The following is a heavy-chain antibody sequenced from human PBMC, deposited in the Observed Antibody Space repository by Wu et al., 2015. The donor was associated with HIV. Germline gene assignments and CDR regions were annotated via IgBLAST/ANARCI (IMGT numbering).Heavy chain of an antibody. CDR3: ARDQVDIAVAGTGVGY. D-gene: IGHD6-19*01. Sequence: QVQLVQSGAEVEKPGSSVKVSCKASGDTLTSYNMIWVRQAPGQGLEWMGWMNPNSGNTGYAQKFQGRVTMTRNTSISTAYMELSSLRSDDTAVYYCARDQVDIAVAGTGVGYWGQGTLVTVSS. CDR2: MNPNSGNT. V-gene: IGHV1-8*01. J-gene: IGHJ4*02. CDR1: GDTLTSYN.